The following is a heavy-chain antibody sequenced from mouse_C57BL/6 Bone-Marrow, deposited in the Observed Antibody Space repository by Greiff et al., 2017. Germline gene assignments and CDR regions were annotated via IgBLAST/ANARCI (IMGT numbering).Heavy chain of an antibody. J-gene: IGHJ3*01. D-gene: IGHD2-3*01. CDR1: GYTFTSYW. CDR3: ARYGYYMAWFAY. V-gene: IGHV1-53*01. CDR2: INPSNGGT. Sequence: QVQLQQSGTELVQPGASVKLSCKASGYTFTSYWMHWVKQRPGQGLEWIGNINPSNGGTNYNEKFKSKATLTVDKSSSTAYMQLSSLTSEDSAVYYCARYGYYMAWFAYWGQGTLVTVSA.